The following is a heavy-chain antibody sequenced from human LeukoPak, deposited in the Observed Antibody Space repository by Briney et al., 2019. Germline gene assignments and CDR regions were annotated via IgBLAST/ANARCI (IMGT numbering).Heavy chain of an antibody. J-gene: IGHJ3*02. CDR3: ARVNRGYGSGSTSWGAFDI. Sequence: GSSVKVSCKASGGTFNSYAINWVRQAPGQGLEWMGGLVPIFGTTNFAQEFQGRVTITTDESTSTVYMELSSLRPEDTAVYYCARVNRGYGSGSTSWGAFDIWGQGTLVTVSS. CDR2: LVPIFGTT. CDR1: GGTFNSYA. D-gene: IGHD3-10*01. V-gene: IGHV1-69*05.